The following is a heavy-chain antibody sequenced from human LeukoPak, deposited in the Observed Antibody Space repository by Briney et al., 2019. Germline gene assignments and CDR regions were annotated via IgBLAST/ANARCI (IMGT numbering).Heavy chain of an antibody. V-gene: IGHV4-34*01. Sequence: SETLSLTCAVFGGSFSGYYWNWIRQPPGKGLEWIGEINHSGSTNYNPSLKSRVTISLDTSKNQFSLKLTSVTAADTAVYYCATLPGGVTTPNPSWGQGTLVTVSS. D-gene: IGHD4-17*01. CDR1: GGSFSGYY. CDR3: ATLPGGVTTPNPS. CDR2: INHSGST. J-gene: IGHJ5*02.